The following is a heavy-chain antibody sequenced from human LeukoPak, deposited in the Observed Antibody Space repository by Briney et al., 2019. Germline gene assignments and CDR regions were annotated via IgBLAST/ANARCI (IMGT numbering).Heavy chain of an antibody. V-gene: IGHV1-2*02. D-gene: IGHD6-13*01. CDR3: ARPSQSSSWYYFDY. Sequence: ASVTVSCKASGYTFTGYYIHWVRQAPGQGLEWMGWINPNSGGTNYAQKFQGRVTMTRDTSISTAYVELSGLRSDDTAFYYCARPSQSSSWYYFDYWGQGTLVTVSS. CDR2: INPNSGGT. CDR1: GYTFTGYY. J-gene: IGHJ4*02.